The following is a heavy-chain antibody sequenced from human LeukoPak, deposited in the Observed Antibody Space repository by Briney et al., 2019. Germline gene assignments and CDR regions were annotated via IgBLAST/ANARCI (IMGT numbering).Heavy chain of an antibody. CDR2: ILPIFDMA. J-gene: IGHJ4*02. V-gene: IGHV1-69*04. CDR3: ARAVHHYDILTGYFDY. Sequence: GASVKVSCKASGGTFSTYAITWVRQAPGQGLEWMGRILPIFDMANYAQKFQGRVTITADKSTRTAYMELSSLRSDDTAVYYCARAVHHYDILTGYFDYWGQGTLVTVSS. D-gene: IGHD3-9*01. CDR1: GGTFSTYA.